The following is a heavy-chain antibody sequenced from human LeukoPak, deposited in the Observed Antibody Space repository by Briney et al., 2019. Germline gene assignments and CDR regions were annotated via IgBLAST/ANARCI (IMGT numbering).Heavy chain of an antibody. J-gene: IGHJ3*02. D-gene: IGHD2-21*01. Sequence: GGSLRLSCAGSGFPFSNYWMHWVRQAPGKGLVWVSRIDRDGSTTAYADSVKGRFTISRDNAENTVYLQMNSLRAEDTAVYYCTRMIAGDVAAFDIWGQGTMVTVSS. CDR2: IDRDGSTT. CDR3: TRMIAGDVAAFDI. CDR1: GFPFSNYW. V-gene: IGHV3-74*03.